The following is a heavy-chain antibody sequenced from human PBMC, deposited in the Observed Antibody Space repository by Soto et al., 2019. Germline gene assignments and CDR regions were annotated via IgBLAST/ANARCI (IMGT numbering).Heavy chain of an antibody. CDR2: IKQDGSEK. CDR3: ARDRYDILTGYYHNY. V-gene: IGHV3-7*04. J-gene: IGHJ4*02. D-gene: IGHD3-9*01. CDR1: GFTFSSYW. Sequence: PGGSLRLSCAASGFTFSSYWMSWVRQAPGKGLEWVANIKQDGSEKYYVDSVKGRFTISRDNAKNSLYLQMNSLRAEDTAVYYCARDRYDILTGYYHNYWGQGTLVTVS.